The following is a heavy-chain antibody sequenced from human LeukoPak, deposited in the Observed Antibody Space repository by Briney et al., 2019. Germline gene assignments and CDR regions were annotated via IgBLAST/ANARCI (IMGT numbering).Heavy chain of an antibody. CDR2: IWSDGSNE. J-gene: IGHJ4*02. CDR3: ARDWARGNSGCSDF. V-gene: IGHV3-33*01. D-gene: IGHD2-15*01. Sequence: GRSLRLSCVASGFTFTTYGMHWVRQAPGKGLEWVAVIWSDGSNEYYADSVKGRFTVSRDNSRNTVFLQMNSLRAEDTAVYYCARDWARGNSGCSDFWGQGTLVTVSS. CDR1: GFTFTTYG.